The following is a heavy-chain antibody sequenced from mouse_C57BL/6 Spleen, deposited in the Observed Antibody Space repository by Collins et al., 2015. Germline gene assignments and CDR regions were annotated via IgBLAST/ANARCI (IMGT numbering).Heavy chain of an antibody. CDR2: IHPNSGST. CDR3: ARLLGDY. CDR1: GYAFSSSW. Sequence: QVQLQQSGPELVKPGASVKISCKASGYAFSSSWMNWVKQRPGQGLEWIGMIHPNSGSTNYNEKFKSKATLTVDKSSSTAYMQLSSLTSEDSAVYYCARLLGDYWGQGTSVTVSS. V-gene: IGHV1-64*01. J-gene: IGHJ4*01. D-gene: IGHD1-1*01.